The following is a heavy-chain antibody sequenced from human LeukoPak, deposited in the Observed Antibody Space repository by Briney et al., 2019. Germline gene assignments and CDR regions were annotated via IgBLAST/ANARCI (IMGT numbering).Heavy chain of an antibody. CDR3: ARAVSGSPGY. Sequence: GGSLRLSCAASGFTFSSYGMHWVRQAPGKGLEWVAVIWYDGSNKYYADSVKGRFTISRDNAKNSLYLQMNSLRDEDTAVYFCARAVSGSPGYWGQGTLVTVSS. CDR1: GFTFSSYG. V-gene: IGHV3-33*01. CDR2: IWYDGSNK. D-gene: IGHD6-19*01. J-gene: IGHJ4*02.